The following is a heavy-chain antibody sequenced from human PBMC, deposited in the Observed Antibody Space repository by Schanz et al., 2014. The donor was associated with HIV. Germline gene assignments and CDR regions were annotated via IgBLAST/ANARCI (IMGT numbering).Heavy chain of an antibody. CDR3: AKAGLFFGQLWLGCFDY. CDR1: GFSFDTFG. V-gene: IGHV3-30*18. D-gene: IGHD5-18*01. Sequence: VQLLESGGGLEQPGRSLRLSCAGSGFSFDTFGIHWVRQAPGKGLEWLAVISYDGRNKKFANSVKGRFTISRDNSKNTLYLQMNNLKTEDTAVYYCAKAGLFFGQLWLGCFDYWGQGAQVTVSS. J-gene: IGHJ4*02. CDR2: ISYDGRNK.